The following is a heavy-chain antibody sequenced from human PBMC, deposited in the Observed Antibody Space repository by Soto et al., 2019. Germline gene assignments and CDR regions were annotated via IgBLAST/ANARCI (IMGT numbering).Heavy chain of an antibody. CDR3: ARGDYYDSSGYYTWFDP. J-gene: IGHJ5*02. CDR1: GGFFSVYY. CDR2: INHSGST. Sequence: PSPTRSLTSSFYGGFFSVYYVSGLRQPEGEGLEWIGEINHSGSTNYNPSLKSRVTISVDTSKNQFSLKLSSVTAADTAVYYCARGDYYDSSGYYTWFDPRGKGTLVTVSS. V-gene: IGHV4-34*01. D-gene: IGHD3-22*01.